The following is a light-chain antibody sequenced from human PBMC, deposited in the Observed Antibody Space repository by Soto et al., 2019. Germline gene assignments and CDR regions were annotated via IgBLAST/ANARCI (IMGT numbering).Light chain of an antibody. CDR2: GAS. V-gene: IGKV3-15*01. CDR3: HQATSGLRT. J-gene: IGKJ1*01. Sequence: IVMTQSPVTLSMSPGDRATLSCRASQNVATNVAWYQQKPGQAPRLLIYGASIRATGVPARFSGSGSGTEFTLTIDSLQSEDVAVFYCHQATSGLRTFGRGTRVEV. CDR1: QNVATN.